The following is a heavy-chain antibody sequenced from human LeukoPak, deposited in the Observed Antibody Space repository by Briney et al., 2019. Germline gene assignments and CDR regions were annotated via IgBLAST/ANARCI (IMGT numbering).Heavy chain of an antibody. Sequence: GGSLRLSCTASAFTFSSYWMHWVRQAPGKGLVWVSHINSGGSSTSYADSVKGRFTISRDNAKNTLYLQMNSLRAEDTAVYYCARDRYSSSWYEEWGQGTLVTVSS. CDR2: INSGGSST. V-gene: IGHV3-74*01. CDR3: ARDRYSSSWYEE. D-gene: IGHD6-19*01. CDR1: AFTFSSYW. J-gene: IGHJ4*02.